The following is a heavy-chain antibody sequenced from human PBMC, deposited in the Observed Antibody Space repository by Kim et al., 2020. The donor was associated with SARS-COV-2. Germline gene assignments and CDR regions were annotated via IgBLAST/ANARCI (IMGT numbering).Heavy chain of an antibody. CDR2: INHSGST. CDR3: ARDVVGATRWFDP. D-gene: IGHD1-26*01. J-gene: IGHJ5*02. Sequence: SETLSLTCAVYGGSFSGYYWSWIRQPPGKGLEWIGEINHSGSTNYNPSLKSRVTISVDTYKNQFSLKLSSVTAADTAVYYCARDVVGATRWFDPWGQGTLVTVSS. CDR1: GGSFSGYY. V-gene: IGHV4-34*01.